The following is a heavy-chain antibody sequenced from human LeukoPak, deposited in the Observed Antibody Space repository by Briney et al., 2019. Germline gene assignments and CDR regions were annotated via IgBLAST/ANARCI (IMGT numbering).Heavy chain of an antibody. D-gene: IGHD5-12*01. CDR1: GGSISSGGYY. J-gene: IGHJ3*02. V-gene: IGHV4-39*07. CDR3: ARGLSGYSGYDYSRDAFDI. CDR2: IYYSGST. Sequence: TASETLSLTCTVSGGSISSGGYYWSWIRQHPGKGLEWIGSIYYSGSTYYNPSLKSRVTISVDRSKNQFSLKLSSVTAADTAVYYCARGLSGYSGYDYSRDAFDIWGQGTMVTVSS.